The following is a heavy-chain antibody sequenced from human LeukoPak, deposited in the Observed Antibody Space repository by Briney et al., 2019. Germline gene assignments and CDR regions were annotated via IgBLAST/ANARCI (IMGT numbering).Heavy chain of an antibody. CDR1: GFTVITND. CDR2: LYSDGNT. J-gene: IGHJ4*02. V-gene: IGHV3-53*01. CDR3: ARGVEPLAANTLAY. D-gene: IGHD1-14*01. Sequence: PGGSLRLSCAASGFTVITNDMTWVRQAPGKGLEWVSVLYSDGNTKYADSVQGRFTISRDNSKNTLYFEMSSLSPDDTAAYYCARGVEPLAANTLAYWGQGTLVTVSS.